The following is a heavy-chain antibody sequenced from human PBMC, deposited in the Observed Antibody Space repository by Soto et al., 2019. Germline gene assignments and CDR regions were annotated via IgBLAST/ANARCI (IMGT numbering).Heavy chain of an antibody. V-gene: IGHV3-48*03. CDR3: AREGRSGGMDV. Sequence: EVQLVESGGGLVQPGGSLRLSCAASGFTFSSYEMNWVRQAPGKGLEWVSYISSSGSTIYYADSVKGRFTISRDNAKNSLYLQMNSRGAEDTAVYYCAREGRSGGMDVWGQGATVTVSS. D-gene: IGHD3-10*01. CDR1: GFTFSSYE. J-gene: IGHJ6*02. CDR2: ISSSGSTI.